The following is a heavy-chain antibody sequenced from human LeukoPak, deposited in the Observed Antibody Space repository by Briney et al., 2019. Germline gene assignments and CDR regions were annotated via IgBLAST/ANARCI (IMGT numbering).Heavy chain of an antibody. J-gene: IGHJ5*02. V-gene: IGHV3-7*01. CDR2: IKQDGSEK. CDR1: GFTFTSNW. CDR3: ARCGYSGSGFSTNWFDP. D-gene: IGHD3-10*01. Sequence: GGSLRLSCAASGFTFTSNWMSWVRQAPGKGLEWVANIKQDGSEKYYVDSVKGRFTISRDNAKNSLYLQMSSLRAEDTAVYYCARCGYSGSGFSTNWFDPWGQGTLVTVSS.